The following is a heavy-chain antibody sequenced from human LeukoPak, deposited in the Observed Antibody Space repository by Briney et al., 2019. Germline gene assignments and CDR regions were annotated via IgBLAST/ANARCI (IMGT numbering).Heavy chain of an antibody. Sequence: GESLKISCKGSGYSFASYWIGWVLQMPGKGLEWMVIIYPGDSDTRYSPSFRGQVTISADKSISTAYLQWSSLKASDTAMYYCARHAPYYDFWNVNDYWGQGTLVTVSS. CDR2: IYPGDSDT. J-gene: IGHJ4*02. D-gene: IGHD3-3*01. CDR1: GYSFASYW. CDR3: ARHAPYYDFWNVNDY. V-gene: IGHV5-51*01.